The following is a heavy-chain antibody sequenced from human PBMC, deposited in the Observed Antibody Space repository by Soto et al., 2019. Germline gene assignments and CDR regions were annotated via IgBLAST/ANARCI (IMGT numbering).Heavy chain of an antibody. D-gene: IGHD2-15*01. V-gene: IGHV4-59*01. CDR2: MYYSGGS. CDR1: GGSIGDYD. J-gene: IGHJ6*02. Sequence: SVTVSVTCPFSGGSIGDYDLSLIRAPPGKGLEWIGYMYYSGGSNYNPSLNSRVTISVDTSKNQFSLKLTSVTAADTAVYHCARGGYCNGSACRGAFYYFQYGMDVWGQATTVNLS. CDR3: ARGGYCNGSACRGAFYYFQYGMDV.